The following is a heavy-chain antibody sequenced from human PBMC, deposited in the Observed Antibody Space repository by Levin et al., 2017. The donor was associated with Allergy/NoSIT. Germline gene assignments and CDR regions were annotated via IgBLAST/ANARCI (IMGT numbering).Heavy chain of an antibody. CDR2: ISSDGRHK. CDR1: GFIFRDFA. D-gene: IGHD3-22*01. Sequence: GGSLRLSCAASGFIFRDFAMAWVRQTPGKGLEWVALISSDGRHKYYADSVKGRLTISRDNSKNTLYLQMDSLRPADTAFYYCARPDYYNSAGPFYYLDYWGPGTLVTVSS. V-gene: IGHV3-30*04. CDR3: ARPDYYNSAGPFYYLDY. J-gene: IGHJ4*02.